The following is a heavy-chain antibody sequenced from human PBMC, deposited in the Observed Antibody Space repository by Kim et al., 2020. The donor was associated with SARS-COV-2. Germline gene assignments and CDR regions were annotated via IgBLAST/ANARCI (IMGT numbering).Heavy chain of an antibody. V-gene: IGHV3-64*01. CDR3: ASRYY. D-gene: IGHD3-16*02. CDR2: SGHGGST. Sequence: SGHGGSTYYANSVEGRFTISRDNSKNTLYLQMGSLGAEDMAVYYCASRYYWGQGTLVTVSS. J-gene: IGHJ4*02.